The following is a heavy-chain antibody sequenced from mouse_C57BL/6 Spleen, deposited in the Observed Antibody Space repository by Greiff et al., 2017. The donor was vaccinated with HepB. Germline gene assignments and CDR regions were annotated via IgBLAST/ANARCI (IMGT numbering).Heavy chain of an antibody. CDR3: ARRNYRYAMDY. V-gene: IGHV1-61*01. J-gene: IGHJ4*01. CDR2: IYPSDSET. Sequence: VKLQQPGAELVRPGSSVKLSCKASGYTFTSYWMDWVKQRPGQGLEWIGNIYPSDSETHYNQKFKDKATLTVDKSASTAYMQLSSLTSEDSAVYYCARRNYRYAMDYWGQGTSVTVSS. CDR1: GYTFTSYW. D-gene: IGHD2-1*01.